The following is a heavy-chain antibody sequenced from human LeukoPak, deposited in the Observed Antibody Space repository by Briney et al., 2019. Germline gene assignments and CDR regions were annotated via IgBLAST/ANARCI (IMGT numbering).Heavy chain of an antibody. D-gene: IGHD6-19*01. J-gene: IGHJ5*02. CDR3: TSIPFDSSTRSFGWFDP. V-gene: IGHV4-59*01. CDR2: INHSGGT. CDR1: GGSISSDS. Sequence: SETLSLTCTVSGGSISSDSWNWVRQPPGQGLEGIGYINHSGGTKYNPSLESRVTISIDTSKNQFSLKLRSVTVADTAVYYCTSIPFDSSTRSFGWFDPWGQGTLVTVSS.